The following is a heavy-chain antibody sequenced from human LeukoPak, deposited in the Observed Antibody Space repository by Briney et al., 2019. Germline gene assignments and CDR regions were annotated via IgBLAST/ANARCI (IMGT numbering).Heavy chain of an antibody. CDR3: AREYYGRALDP. V-gene: IGHV1-2*02. CDR2: INPNSGGT. Sequence: ASVKVSCKASGYTFTGYYMHWVRQAPGQGLEWMGWINPNSGGTNFAQKFQGRVTMTRDTSIRTAYMELSRLRSDDTAVYYCAREYYGRALDPWGQGTLVTVSS. J-gene: IGHJ5*02. D-gene: IGHD2-21*01. CDR1: GYTFTGYY.